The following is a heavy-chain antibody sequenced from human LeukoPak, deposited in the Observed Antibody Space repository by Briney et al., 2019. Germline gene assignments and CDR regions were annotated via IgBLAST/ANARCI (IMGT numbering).Heavy chain of an antibody. CDR2: IYYSGST. J-gene: IGHJ4*02. Sequence: SETLSLTCTVSGGSISSSSYYWGWIRQPPGKGLEWIGSIYYSGSTYYNPSLKSRVTISVDTSKNQFSLKLSSVTGADTAVYYCARVEEYSSSNWGQGTLVTVSS. CDR3: ARVEEYSSSN. CDR1: GGSISSSSYY. V-gene: IGHV4-39*07. D-gene: IGHD6-6*01.